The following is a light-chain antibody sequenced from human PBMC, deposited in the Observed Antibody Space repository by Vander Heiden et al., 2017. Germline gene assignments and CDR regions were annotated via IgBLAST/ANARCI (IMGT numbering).Light chain of an antibody. CDR3: QQYDTTPRT. CDR2: WAS. Sequence: IGMTQSPDSLAVSLGERATINCKSSQSVLYSSNNKNYLAWFQQKPGQPPKLLIYWASTRESGVPDRFSGRGSGTDFTLTISILHAEDVAVYYCQQYDTTPRTFGPGTKVEIK. V-gene: IGKV4-1*01. CDR1: QSVLYSSNNKNY. J-gene: IGKJ1*01.